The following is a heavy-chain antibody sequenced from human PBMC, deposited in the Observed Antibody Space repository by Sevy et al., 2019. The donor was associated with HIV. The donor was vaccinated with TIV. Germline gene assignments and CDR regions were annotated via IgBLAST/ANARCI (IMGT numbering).Heavy chain of an antibody. D-gene: IGHD3-3*01. V-gene: IGHV4-34*01. CDR1: GGSFSGYY. J-gene: IGHJ4*02. CDR2: INHRGST. Sequence: SQTLSLTCAVYGGSFSGYYWTWMRQPPGKGLEWIAEINHRGSTNYNPSLKSRVTISIDTSKNQFSLNLRSVTAADTAVYYCARGRVAAPTLTTVFGVADGTYFDYWGQRTLVTVSS. CDR3: ARGRVAAPTLTTVFGVADGTYFDY.